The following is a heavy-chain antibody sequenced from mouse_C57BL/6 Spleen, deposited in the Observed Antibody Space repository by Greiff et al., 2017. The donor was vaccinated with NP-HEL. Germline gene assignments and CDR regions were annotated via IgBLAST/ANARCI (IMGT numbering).Heavy chain of an antibody. CDR3: ARKRGNYGSSSYWYFDV. CDR2: IYPGSGST. CDR1: GYTFTSYW. V-gene: IGHV1-55*01. J-gene: IGHJ1*03. D-gene: IGHD1-1*01. Sequence: QVQLQQSGAELVKPGASVKMSCKASGYTFTSYWITWVKQRPGQGLEWIGDIYPGSGSTNYNEKFKSKATLTVDTSSSTAYMQLSSLTSEDSAVYYCARKRGNYGSSSYWYFDVWGTGTTVTVSS.